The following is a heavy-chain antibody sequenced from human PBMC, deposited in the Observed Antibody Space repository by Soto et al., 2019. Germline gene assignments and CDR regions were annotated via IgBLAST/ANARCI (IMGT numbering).Heavy chain of an antibody. CDR2: IYYSGNT. J-gene: IGHJ4*02. CDR3: ASGVAGDTTYFDY. V-gene: IGHV4-31*03. CDR1: GGSISSGGHY. Sequence: SETLSLTCTVSGGSISSGGHYWSWIRQHPGKGLEWIGYIYYSGNTYYKPSLKSRVTISVDTSKNQLSLKLSSVTAADTAVYYCASGVAGDTTYFDYWGQGTLVTVSS. D-gene: IGHD1-26*01.